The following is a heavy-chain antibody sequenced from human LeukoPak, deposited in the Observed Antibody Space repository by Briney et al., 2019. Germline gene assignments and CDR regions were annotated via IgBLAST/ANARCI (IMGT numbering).Heavy chain of an antibody. CDR2: INHSGST. D-gene: IGHD5-18*01. V-gene: IGHV4-34*01. J-gene: IGHJ6*02. CDR3: ARGRIQLWSYGMDV. CDR1: GGSFSGYY. Sequence: SETLSLTCAVYGGSFSGYYWSWIRQPPGKGLEWIGEINHSGSTNYNPSLKSRVTISVDTSKNQFSLKLSFVTAADTAVYYCARGRIQLWSYGMDVWGQGTTVTVSS.